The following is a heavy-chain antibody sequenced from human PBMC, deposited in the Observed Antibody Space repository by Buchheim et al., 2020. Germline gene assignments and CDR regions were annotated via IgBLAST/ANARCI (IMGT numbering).Heavy chain of an antibody. Sequence: QVQLQQWGAGLLKPSETLSLTCAVYGGSFSGFYWSWIRQPPGTGLEWIGEINHSGSTNYNPSLKSRVTISVDTSKNPFSLKLSSVTAADTAVYYCARVRGGTTVVTREVWGQGTL. V-gene: IGHV4-34*01. D-gene: IGHD4-23*01. J-gene: IGHJ4*02. CDR1: GGSFSGFY. CDR3: ARVRGGTTVVTREV. CDR2: INHSGST.